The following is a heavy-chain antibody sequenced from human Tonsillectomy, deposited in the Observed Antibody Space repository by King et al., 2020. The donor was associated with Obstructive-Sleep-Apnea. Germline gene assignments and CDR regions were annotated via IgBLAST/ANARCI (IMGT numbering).Heavy chain of an antibody. Sequence: VQLVESGGGLVKPGGSLRLSCAASGFTFSSYSMNWVRQAPGKGLEWVSSISSSSSYIYYADSVKGRFTISRDNAKNSLYLQMNSLKAEDTAVYYCASDDYGDYTLRFDPWGQGTLVTVSS. V-gene: IGHV3-21*01. J-gene: IGHJ5*02. CDR1: GFTFSSYS. D-gene: IGHD4-17*01. CDR2: ISSSSSYI. CDR3: ASDDYGDYTLRFDP.